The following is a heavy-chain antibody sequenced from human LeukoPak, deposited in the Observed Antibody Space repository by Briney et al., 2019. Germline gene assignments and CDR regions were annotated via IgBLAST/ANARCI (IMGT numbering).Heavy chain of an antibody. D-gene: IGHD2-15*01. CDR2: ISSSGSSI. Sequence: GGSLRLSCAASGFTFSTYEMNWVRQAPGKGLQWLSYISSSGSSIYSADSVKGRFTISRDNAKNLLYLQMNSLRAEDTAVYYCARGLVVAATPPYSYYGMDVWGKGTTVTVSS. J-gene: IGHJ6*04. CDR3: ARGLVVAATPPYSYYGMDV. CDR1: GFTFSTYE. V-gene: IGHV3-48*03.